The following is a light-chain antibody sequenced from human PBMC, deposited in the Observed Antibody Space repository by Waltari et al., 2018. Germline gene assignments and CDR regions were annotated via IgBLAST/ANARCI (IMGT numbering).Light chain of an antibody. CDR2: WAS. J-gene: IGKJ3*01. V-gene: IGKV4-1*01. CDR1: QNLFWRSNKKNY. Sequence: DVVMTQSPDSLAVSLGERATINCKSSQNLFWRSNKKNYLVWYQQKPGQPPKVLFYWASTLDSGVPDRVSGSGSGTDFTLTINSLQAEDVAFYYCLQHSNWPRFTFGPGTKVDIK. CDR3: LQHSNWPRFT.